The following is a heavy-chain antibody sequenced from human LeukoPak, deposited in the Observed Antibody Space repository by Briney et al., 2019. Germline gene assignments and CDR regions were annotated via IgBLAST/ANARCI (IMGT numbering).Heavy chain of an antibody. Sequence: GESLKISCQGSGYRFIDYWIGWVRQMPGKGLEWMGIIFPGDTDIKYSPSFQGQVTISADNSISTAYLQWSSLKASDTAIYYCVRYGLQGCRDSRCLTSLYYYGVDVWGQGSTVTVSS. J-gene: IGHJ6*02. CDR1: GYRFIDYW. CDR3: VRYGLQGCRDSRCLTSLYYYGVDV. V-gene: IGHV5-51*01. CDR2: IFPGDTDI. D-gene: IGHD4-11*01.